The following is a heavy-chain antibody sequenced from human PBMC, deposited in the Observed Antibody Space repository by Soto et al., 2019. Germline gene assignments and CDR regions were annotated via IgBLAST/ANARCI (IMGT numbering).Heavy chain of an antibody. CDR3: ARELLWFGEGRYGMDV. Sequence: QTLSLTCAISGDSVSSNSAAWNCISQSPSRGLEWLGRTYYRSKWYNDYAVSVKSRITINPDTSKNQFPLQLNSVTPEDTAVYYCARELLWFGEGRYGMDVWGQGTTVPVSS. D-gene: IGHD3-10*01. V-gene: IGHV6-1*01. CDR1: GDSVSSNSAA. CDR2: TYYRSKWYN. J-gene: IGHJ6*02.